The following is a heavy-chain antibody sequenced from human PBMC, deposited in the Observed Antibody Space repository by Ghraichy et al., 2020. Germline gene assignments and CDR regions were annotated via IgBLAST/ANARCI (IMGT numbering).Heavy chain of an antibody. CDR1: GFTFSSYS. D-gene: IGHD3-22*01. CDR3: ARERLYYYDGSGHYYFDC. CDR2: ISSKGHYL. Sequence: GGSLRLSCAASGFTFSSYSMHWVHQAPGKGLEWVSSISSKGHYLYYADSMKGRFTISRDNAKNSLYLRINSLTAEDSAVYYCARERLYYYDGSGHYYFDCWGQGTLVTVSS. V-gene: IGHV3-21*01. J-gene: IGHJ4*02.